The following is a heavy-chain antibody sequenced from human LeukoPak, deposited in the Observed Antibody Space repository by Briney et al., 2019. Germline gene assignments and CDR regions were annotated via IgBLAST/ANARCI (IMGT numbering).Heavy chain of an antibody. J-gene: IGHJ6*03. CDR2: INHSGST. D-gene: IGHD3-3*01. V-gene: IGHV4-34*01. Sequence: PSETLSLTCAGYGGSFSGYYWSWIRQPPGKGLEWIGEINHSGSTNYNPSLKSRVTISVDTSKNQFSLKLSSVTAADTAVYYCARGMHDFWSASYYYYYMDVWGKGTTVTVSS. CDR3: ARGMHDFWSASYYYYYMDV. CDR1: GGSFSGYY.